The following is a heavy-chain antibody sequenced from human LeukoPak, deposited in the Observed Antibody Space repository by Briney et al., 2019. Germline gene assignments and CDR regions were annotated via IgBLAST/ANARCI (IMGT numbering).Heavy chain of an antibody. CDR2: IGSDGSNT. CDR1: GFTFSSYW. CDR3: AKRGDGGAWYDY. Sequence: GGSLRLSCAVSGFTFSSYWMDWVRQAPGKGLVWVSRIGSDGSNTAYADSVKGRFTISRDNAKNTLYLQMSSLRAEDTAVYYCAKRGDGGAWYDYWGQGTLVIVSS. J-gene: IGHJ4*02. V-gene: IGHV3-74*01. D-gene: IGHD6-19*01.